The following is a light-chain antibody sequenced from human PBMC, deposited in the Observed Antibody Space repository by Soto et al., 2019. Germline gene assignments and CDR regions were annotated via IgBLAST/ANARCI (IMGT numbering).Light chain of an antibody. J-gene: IGKJ4*01. Sequence: EIVLTQSPGTLSLSPRERATLSCRASQSVSSSLAWYQQKPGQAPRLLIHGASSTATGIPDRFSGSGSGTDFTLTISRLEPEDFEVYYCQQYGSSPPLTFGGGTKVEIK. CDR1: QSVSSS. CDR3: QQYGSSPPLT. V-gene: IGKV3-20*01. CDR2: GAS.